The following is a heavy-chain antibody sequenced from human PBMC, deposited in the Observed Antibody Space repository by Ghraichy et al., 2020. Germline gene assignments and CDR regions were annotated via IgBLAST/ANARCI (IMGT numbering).Heavy chain of an antibody. CDR1: GFTFDDYA. Sequence: GGSLRLSCAASGFTFDDYAMHWVRQAPGKGLEWVSAISWNSGSIGYADSVKGRFTISRDNAKNSLYLQMSSLRAEDTDLYYCAKDHDYVWGSYRLFAFDIWGEGTMVTVPS. J-gene: IGHJ3*02. CDR2: ISWNSGSI. V-gene: IGHV3-9*01. D-gene: IGHD3-16*01. CDR3: AKDHDYVWGSYRLFAFDI.